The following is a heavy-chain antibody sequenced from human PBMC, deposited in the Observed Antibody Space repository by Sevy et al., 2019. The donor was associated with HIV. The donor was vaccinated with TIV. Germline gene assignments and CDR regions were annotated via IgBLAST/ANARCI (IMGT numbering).Heavy chain of an antibody. D-gene: IGHD3-10*01. CDR1: GFTFSDYT. V-gene: IGHV3-30*04. Sequence: GGSLRLSCAASGFTFSDYTIHWVRQAPGTGLEWVSVISYDGSRTSYADSVKGRFTISRDNSKNTLFLQMNSLRAEDTAVYYCTRVRGLLGWFDSWGQRTLVTVSS. CDR3: TRVRGLLGWFDS. CDR2: ISYDGSRT. J-gene: IGHJ5*01.